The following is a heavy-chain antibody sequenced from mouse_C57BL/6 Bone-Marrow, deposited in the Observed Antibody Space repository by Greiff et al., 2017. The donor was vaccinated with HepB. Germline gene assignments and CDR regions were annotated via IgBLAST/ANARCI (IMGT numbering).Heavy chain of an antibody. CDR3: AGYGSSYDY. CDR2: INPYNGGT. V-gene: IGHV1-19*01. J-gene: IGHJ2*01. Sequence: EVQLQQSGPVLVKPGASVKMSCKASGYTFTDYYMNWVKQSHGKSLEWIGVINPYNGGTSYNQKFKGKATLTVVKSSSTAYMELNSLTSEDSAVYYGAGYGSSYDYWGQGTTLTVSS. D-gene: IGHD1-1*01. CDR1: GYTFTDYY.